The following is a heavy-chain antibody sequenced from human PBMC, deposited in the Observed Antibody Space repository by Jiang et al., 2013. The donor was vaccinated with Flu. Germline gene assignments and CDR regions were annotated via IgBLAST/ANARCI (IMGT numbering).Heavy chain of an antibody. CDR1: GDSISSSPFH. J-gene: IGHJ6*02. CDR3: ARHLSIVGPFYGMDV. V-gene: IGHV4-39*01. D-gene: IGHD1-26*01. CDR2: IYYSGTT. Sequence: GPGLVKPSETLSLTCTVSGDSISSSPFHWGWIRQPPGKGLEWIGSIYYSGTTYYTPSLKSRVTISVDTSKNQFSLKMSSVTAADTAVYYCARHLSIVGPFYGMDVWGQGTTVT.